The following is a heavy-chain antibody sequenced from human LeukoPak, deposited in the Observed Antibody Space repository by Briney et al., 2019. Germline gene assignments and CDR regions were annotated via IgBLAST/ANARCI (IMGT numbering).Heavy chain of an antibody. J-gene: IGHJ4*02. V-gene: IGHV3-23*01. CDR1: GFTFSSSA. CDR3: AKEGGTGTRFDY. D-gene: IGHD1-7*01. CDR2: ISGSGTGT. Sequence: GGSLRLSCAASGFTFSSSAMSWVRQAPGKGLYWVSAISGSGTGTYYADSVKGRFTISRDNSKNTLYRQMNSLRAEDTAVYYCAKEGGTGTRFDYWGQGTLVTVSS.